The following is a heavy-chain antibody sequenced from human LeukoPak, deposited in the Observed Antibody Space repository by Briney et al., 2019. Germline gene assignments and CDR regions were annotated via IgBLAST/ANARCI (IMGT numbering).Heavy chain of an antibody. D-gene: IGHD1-20*01. Sequence: GGSLRLSCAASGFIFSSYWMSWVRQAPGKGLEWVANIKQGGSEKYYVDSVKGRFTISRDNAKNSLYLQTNSLRAEDTAVYYCARYNWNYGGMDVWGQGTTVTVSS. CDR2: IKQGGSEK. V-gene: IGHV3-7*05. CDR1: GFIFSSYW. J-gene: IGHJ6*02. CDR3: ARYNWNYGGMDV.